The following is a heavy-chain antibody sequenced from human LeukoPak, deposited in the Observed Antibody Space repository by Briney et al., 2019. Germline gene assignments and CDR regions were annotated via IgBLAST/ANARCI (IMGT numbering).Heavy chain of an antibody. Sequence: GGSLRLSCATSGFSFTDYPMNWVRQAPGKGLEWISNIRTTAEGAKYAYYADSVKGRVTISRDDGKNTLYLHMNSLRDDDTSLYQAEDGIRDAFDYWGQGILVTVSS. J-gene: IGHJ4*02. D-gene: IGHD5-24*01. V-gene: IGHV3-48*02. CDR1: GFSFTDYP. CDR2: IRTTAEGAKYA. CDR3: EDGIRDAFDY.